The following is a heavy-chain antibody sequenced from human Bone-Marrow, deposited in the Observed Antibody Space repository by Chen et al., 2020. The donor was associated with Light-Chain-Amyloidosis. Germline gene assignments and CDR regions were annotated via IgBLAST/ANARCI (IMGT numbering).Heavy chain of an antibody. V-gene: IGHV5-51*01. CDR1: GYTFPNYW. J-gene: IGHJ4*02. CDR2: IYPDDSDA. CDR3: ARRRDGYNFDY. Sequence: EVQLEQSGPEVKKPGESLKISCKGSGYTFPNYWIGWVRQMPGKGLEWMGVIYPDDSDARYSPSFEGQVTISADKSITAAYLPGRSLKASDTAMYYCARRRDGYNFDYWGQGTLVTVSS. D-gene: IGHD5-12*01.